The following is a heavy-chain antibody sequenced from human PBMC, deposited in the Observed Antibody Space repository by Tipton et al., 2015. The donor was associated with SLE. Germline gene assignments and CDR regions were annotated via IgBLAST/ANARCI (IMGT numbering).Heavy chain of an antibody. CDR3: ARRVGYSTSSWYFDL. D-gene: IGHD6-6*01. CDR1: GGSINNYY. J-gene: IGHJ2*01. Sequence: TLSLTCTVSGGSINNYYWTWIRQPPGKGLEWIGHIYNSGGTNSNPSFKSRVTISADTSKNQFSLRLNSVTAADTAVYYRARRVGYSTSSWYFDLWGRGTLVTVSS. CDR2: IYNSGGT. V-gene: IGHV4-59*01.